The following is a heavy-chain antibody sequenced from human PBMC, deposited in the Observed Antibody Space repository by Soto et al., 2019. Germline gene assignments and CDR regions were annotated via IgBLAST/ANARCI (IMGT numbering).Heavy chain of an antibody. Sequence: GGSLRLSCAASGFTFANFAMGWVRQTPGKGLEWVSALSGRSSRTFYADSVKGRFTISRDTSGNTLYLQMNSLRVEDTAVYYCVKDLDDYLDKGLWDSWGQGTLVTVSS. CDR2: LSGRSSRT. V-gene: IGHV3-23*01. CDR3: VKDLDDYLDKGLWDS. J-gene: IGHJ5*01. CDR1: GFTFANFA. D-gene: IGHD4-17*01.